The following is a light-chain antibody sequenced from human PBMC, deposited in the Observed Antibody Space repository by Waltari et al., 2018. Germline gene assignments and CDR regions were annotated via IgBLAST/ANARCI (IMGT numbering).Light chain of an antibody. V-gene: IGKV1-17*01. J-gene: IGKJ4*01. CDR2: AAT. Sequence: KLPQSPSPLSASVGAPVTITCRASQGIGNYLNWFQQKPGKAPKRLIYAATTLQSGVPSRFSGSGSGTEFTLTINSLQPEDFATYYCLQHNSYPLTFGGGTKVEIK. CDR3: LQHNSYPLT. CDR1: QGIGNY.